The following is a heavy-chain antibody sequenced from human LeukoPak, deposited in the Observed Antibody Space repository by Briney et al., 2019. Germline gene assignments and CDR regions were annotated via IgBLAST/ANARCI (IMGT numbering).Heavy chain of an antibody. CDR2: IIPIFGTA. V-gene: IGHV1-69*13. J-gene: IGHJ6*03. CDR1: GGTFSSYA. CDR3: AATPFFDPTPYYYYYMDV. Sequence: SVKVSCKASGGTFSSYAISWVRQAPGQGLEWMGGIIPIFGTANYAQKFQGRVTITADESTSTAYMELSSLRSEDTAVYYCAATPFFDPTPYYYYYMDVWGKGTTVTVSS. D-gene: IGHD3-9*01.